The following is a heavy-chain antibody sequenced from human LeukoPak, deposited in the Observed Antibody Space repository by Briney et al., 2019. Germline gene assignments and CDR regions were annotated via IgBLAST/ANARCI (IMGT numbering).Heavy chain of an antibody. CDR2: IIPIFGTA. J-gene: IGHJ4*02. D-gene: IGHD2-2*01. V-gene: IGHV1-69*13. CDR3: ARDLRYCSSTSCYYYFDY. CDR1: GGTFSSYA. Sequence: ASVKVSCKASGGTFSSYAISWVRQAPGQGLEWMGGIIPIFGTANYAQKFQRRVTITADESTSTAYMELSSLRSEDTAVYYCARDLRYCSSTSCYYYFDYWGQGTLVTVSS.